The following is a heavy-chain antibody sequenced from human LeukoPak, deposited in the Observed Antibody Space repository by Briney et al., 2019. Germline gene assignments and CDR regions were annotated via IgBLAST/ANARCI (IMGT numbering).Heavy chain of an antibody. V-gene: IGHV1-2*02. J-gene: IGHJ5*02. CDR3: ARVPDSSVYYNWFDP. Sequence: ASVKVSCKASGYTFTGYYMHWVRQAPGQGLEWMGWINPNSGGTNYAQKFQGRVTMTRDTSISTAYMELSRLRSDDTAVYYCARVPDSSVYYNWFDPWGQGTLVTVSS. CDR2: INPNSGGT. D-gene: IGHD3-22*01. CDR1: GYTFTGYY.